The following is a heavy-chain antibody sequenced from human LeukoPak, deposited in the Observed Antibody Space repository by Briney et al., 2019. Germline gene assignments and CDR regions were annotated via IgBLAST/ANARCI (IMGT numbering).Heavy chain of an antibody. Sequence: PGGSLRLSCVVSGFTFSNYWMSWVRQAPGKGLEWVAFIRYDGSNKYYADSVKGRFTISRDNSKNTLYLQMNSLRAEDTAVYYCAKDRMDSSSCDHWGQGTLVTVSS. D-gene: IGHD6-13*01. V-gene: IGHV3-30*02. J-gene: IGHJ5*02. CDR1: GFTFSNYW. CDR3: AKDRMDSSSCDH. CDR2: IRYDGSNK.